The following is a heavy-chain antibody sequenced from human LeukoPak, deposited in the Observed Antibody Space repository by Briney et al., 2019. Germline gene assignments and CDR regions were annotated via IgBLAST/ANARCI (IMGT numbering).Heavy chain of an antibody. D-gene: IGHD6-13*01. V-gene: IGHV3-53*01. CDR1: GFTVSSNY. J-gene: IGHJ6*03. CDR3: ARDGSHSSKSGYMDV. Sequence: GGSLRLSCAASGFTVSSNYMSWVRQAPGKGLEWVSVIYSGGNTYYADSVKGRFAISRDNSKNTLYLQMNSLRAEDTAVYYCARDGSHSSKSGYMDVWGKGTTVTVSS. CDR2: IYSGGNT.